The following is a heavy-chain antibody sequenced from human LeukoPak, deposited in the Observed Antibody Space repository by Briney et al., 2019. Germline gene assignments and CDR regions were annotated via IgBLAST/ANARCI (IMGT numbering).Heavy chain of an antibody. D-gene: IGHD5-18*01. CDR2: ITSSGNTM. V-gene: IGHV3-48*01. CDR1: GFTFSRYS. Sequence: GGSLRLSRVASGFTFSRYSMNWVRQAPGKGLEWVSYITSSGNTMYYAGSVKGRFTISRDNAKNSLYLQMNSLRAEDTAVYYCARDSGYRYGDNWFDPWGQGTLVTVSS. CDR3: ARDSGYRYGDNWFDP. J-gene: IGHJ5*02.